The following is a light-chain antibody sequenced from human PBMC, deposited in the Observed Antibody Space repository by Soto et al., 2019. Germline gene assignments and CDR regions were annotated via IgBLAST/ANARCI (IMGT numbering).Light chain of an antibody. J-gene: IGKJ1*01. V-gene: IGKV3-20*01. CDR1: QSVSSSY. Sequence: EIVLTQSPGTLSLSPGERATLSCMASQSVSSSYLAWYQQKPGQAPRLLIYGASSRATGIPDRFSGSGSGTDFTLTISRLEPEDFAVYYCQQYGSSSTWTFGQGTKVDTK. CDR2: GAS. CDR3: QQYGSSSTWT.